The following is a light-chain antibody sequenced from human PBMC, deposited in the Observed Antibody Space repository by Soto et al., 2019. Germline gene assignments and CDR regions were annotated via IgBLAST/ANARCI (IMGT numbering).Light chain of an antibody. Sequence: QSALTQPRSVSGSPGQSVTISCTGTSSDVGGYDYVSWYQQHPGKVPKLMIYDVSKRPSGVPDRFSGSKSGNTASLTISGLQAEDKADYYCCPYPGTLYAFGPGTKVTV. V-gene: IGLV2-11*01. CDR1: SSDVGGYDY. J-gene: IGLJ1*01. CDR3: CPYPGTLYA. CDR2: DVS.